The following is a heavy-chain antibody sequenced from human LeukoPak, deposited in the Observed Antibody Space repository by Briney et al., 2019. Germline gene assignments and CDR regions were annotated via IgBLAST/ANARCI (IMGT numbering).Heavy chain of an antibody. V-gene: IGHV2-5*02. Sequence: SGPTLVKPTQTLTLTCSFSGFSLGTSGVGVGWIRQPPGKALEWLALIYWDDGKHCSPSLKNRLTITKDISKDQVFLTMTNMEAVDTATYYCVHSITVFGVVWWFDPWGQGTLVTVSS. J-gene: IGHJ5*02. CDR2: IYWDDGK. D-gene: IGHD3-3*01. CDR1: GFSLGTSGVG. CDR3: VHSITVFGVVWWFDP.